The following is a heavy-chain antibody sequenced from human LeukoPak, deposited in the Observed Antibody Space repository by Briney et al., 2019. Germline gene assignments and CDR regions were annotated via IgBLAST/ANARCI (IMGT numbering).Heavy chain of an antibody. CDR2: INPNSGGT. D-gene: IGHD3-10*01. J-gene: IGHJ4*02. CDR3: ARGLGWFGELSLNYLDY. CDR1: GYTFTGYY. Sequence: ASVKVSCKASGYTFTGYYMYWVRQAPGQGLEWMGRINPNSGGTSYAQKFQGRVTMTRDTSISTAYMELSRLRSDDTAVYYCARGLGWFGELSLNYLDYWGQGTLVTVSS. V-gene: IGHV1-2*06.